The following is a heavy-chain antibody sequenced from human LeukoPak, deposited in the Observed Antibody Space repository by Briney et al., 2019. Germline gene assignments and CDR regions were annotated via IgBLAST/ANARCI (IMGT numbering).Heavy chain of an antibody. V-gene: IGHV1-69*06. CDR2: IIPIFGTA. CDR1: GGTFSSYA. CDR3: ATGGHVRVYDSSAYYGHY. Sequence: SVKVSCKASGGTFSSYAISWVRQAPGQGLEWMGGIIPIFGTANYAQKFQGRVTITADKSTSTAYMELSSLRSEDTAVYYCATGGHVRVYDSSAYYGHYWGQGTLVTVSS. D-gene: IGHD3-22*01. J-gene: IGHJ4*02.